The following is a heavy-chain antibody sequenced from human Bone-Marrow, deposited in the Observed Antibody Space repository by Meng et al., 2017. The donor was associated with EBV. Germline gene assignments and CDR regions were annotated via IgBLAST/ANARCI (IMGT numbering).Heavy chain of an antibody. CDR2: INHSGST. CDR3: ARVDGDNKNRVDS. CDR1: GGSFSGYY. Sequence: QATLQPWGAGLLKPSEPLSLTCPVYGGSFSGYYWSWIRQPPGKGLEWIGEINHSGSTNYTPSLKSRVTISVDTSQNQFSLEVRSVTAADTAVYYCARVDGDNKNRVDSWGRGTLVTVSS. D-gene: IGHD1-14*01. J-gene: IGHJ4*02. V-gene: IGHV4-34*01.